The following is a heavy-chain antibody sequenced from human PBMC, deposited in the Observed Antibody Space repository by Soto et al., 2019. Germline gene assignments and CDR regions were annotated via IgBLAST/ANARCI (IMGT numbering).Heavy chain of an antibody. CDR1: GFIFSNYD. Sequence: GGSLRLSCGTSGFIFSNYDMNWVRQAPGQGLEWLSYISGSGNTIYSADSVKGRFTISRDNAKGLLYLQMNSLRAEDTAVYYCARGYCSGGACYSGAYWGQGTLVTVS. CDR2: ISGSGNTI. D-gene: IGHD2-15*01. CDR3: ARGYCSGGACYSGAY. V-gene: IGHV3-48*03. J-gene: IGHJ4*02.